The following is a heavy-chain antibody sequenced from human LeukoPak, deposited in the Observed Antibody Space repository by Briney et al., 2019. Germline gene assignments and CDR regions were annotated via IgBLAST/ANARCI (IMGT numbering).Heavy chain of an antibody. D-gene: IGHD3-22*01. V-gene: IGHV3-53*01. J-gene: IGHJ5*02. CDR3: ARDLNYDSAS. Sequence: PGGSLRLSCAASGFTVSSNYMSWVRQAPGKGLEWVSVIYGGGSTYYADSVKGRFTISRDNSKNTVYLQMNSLRAEDTAIYYCARDLNYDSASWGQGTLVTVSS. CDR2: IYGGGST. CDR1: GFTVSSNY.